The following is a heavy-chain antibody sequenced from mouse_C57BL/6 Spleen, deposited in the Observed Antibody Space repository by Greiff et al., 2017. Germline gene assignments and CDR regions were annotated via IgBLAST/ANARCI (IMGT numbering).Heavy chain of an antibody. J-gene: IGHJ3*01. Sequence: VQLQQSGPELVKPGASVKISCKASGYSFTGYYMNWVQQSNGKSLEWIGVINPSYGTTSYNQKFKGKATLTVDKSSSTAYMQLNSLTSEDSAVYYCARTGGEYDKLMAYWGQGTLVTVSA. CDR1: GYSFTGYY. V-gene: IGHV1-39*01. D-gene: IGHD2-12*01. CDR2: INPSYGTT. CDR3: ARTGGEYDKLMAY.